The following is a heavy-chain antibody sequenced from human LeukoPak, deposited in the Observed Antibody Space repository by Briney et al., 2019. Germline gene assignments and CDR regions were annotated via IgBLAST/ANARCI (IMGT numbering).Heavy chain of an antibody. D-gene: IGHD6-13*01. CDR3: ARRERTDSSSGDY. Sequence: KPSETLSLPCTVSGGPISSISYYWGWIRQPPRKGLEWLGGICYSGSTYYNPSLKSGVTISVDTSKSQFSLKMSSVTAADTAVYYCARRERTDSSSGDYWGQGTLVTVSS. CDR2: ICYSGST. CDR1: GGPISSISYY. V-gene: IGHV4-39*01. J-gene: IGHJ4*02.